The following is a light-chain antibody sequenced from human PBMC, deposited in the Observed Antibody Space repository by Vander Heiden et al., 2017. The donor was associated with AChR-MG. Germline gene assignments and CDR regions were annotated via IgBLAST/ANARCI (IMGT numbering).Light chain of an antibody. CDR2: DVT. CDR3: SSYSSGSTLVV. CDR1: SSDLGGFRF. V-gene: IGLV2-14*03. Sequence: QSALTQPASVSGSPGQSITIPCTGTSSDLGGFRFVSWYQQHPGKAPKLIIYDVTKRPSGVSHRFSASKSGNTASLTISGLQTEDEADYYCSSYSSGSTLVVFGTGTKVTVL. J-gene: IGLJ1*01.